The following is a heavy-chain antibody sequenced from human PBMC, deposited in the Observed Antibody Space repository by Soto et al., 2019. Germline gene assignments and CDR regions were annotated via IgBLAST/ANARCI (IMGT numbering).Heavy chain of an antibody. J-gene: IGHJ6*02. CDR1: GFTFSSYA. CDR3: ARRIPFGYGMDV. D-gene: IGHD2-21*01. Sequence: EVQLVESGGGLVQPGGSLRLSCAASGFTFSSYAMHWVRQAPGKGLEYVSAITSNGGNTDYASSVKGRFTISRDNSKNTLYLQMGSLRAEDMAMYYCARRIPFGYGMDVWGQGTTVTVSS. V-gene: IGHV3-64*01. CDR2: ITSNGGNT.